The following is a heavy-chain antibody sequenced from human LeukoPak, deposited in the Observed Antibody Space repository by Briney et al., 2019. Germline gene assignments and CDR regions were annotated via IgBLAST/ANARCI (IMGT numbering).Heavy chain of an antibody. Sequence: GGSLRLSCAASGFTFSSYEMNWVRQAPGKGLEWVSYITTSGRTIYYADSVKGRFTISRDNAKNSLYLQMNSLRAEDTAVYYCARGEDYGTNSFDYWGQGTLVAVSS. D-gene: IGHD4-17*01. V-gene: IGHV3-48*03. J-gene: IGHJ4*02. CDR1: GFTFSSYE. CDR2: ITTSGRTI. CDR3: ARGEDYGTNSFDY.